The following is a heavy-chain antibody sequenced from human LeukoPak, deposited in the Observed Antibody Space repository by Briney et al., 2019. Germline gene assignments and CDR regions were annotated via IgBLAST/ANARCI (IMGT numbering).Heavy chain of an antibody. CDR1: GFSFTSYG. J-gene: IGHJ4*02. CDR3: ARVSESGNSDY. V-gene: IGHV3-33*01. CDR2: IWYDGTNK. D-gene: IGHD4-23*01. Sequence: PGRSLRLSCAASGFSFTSYGMHWVRQAPGKGLEWVSVIWYDGTNKYYADSVKGRFTIPRDTSNNMLYLQMNSLGAEDTAVYYCARVSESGNSDYWGQGTLVTVSS.